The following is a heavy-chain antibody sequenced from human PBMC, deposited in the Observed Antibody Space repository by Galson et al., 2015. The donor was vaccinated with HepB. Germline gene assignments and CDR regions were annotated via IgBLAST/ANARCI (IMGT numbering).Heavy chain of an antibody. V-gene: IGHV3-23*01. J-gene: IGHJ3*02. D-gene: IGHD3-10*01. CDR2: INPSGDTT. CDR3: EKDSGSRGGAFDI. Sequence: SLRLSCAASGFKFPDYIMSWVRQAPGKGLEWVSAINPSGDTTYYADSVKGRFIISRDNSKNTLYLQVNSLRADDTAVYYCEKDSGSRGGAFDIWGQGTMVTVSS. CDR1: GFKFPDYI.